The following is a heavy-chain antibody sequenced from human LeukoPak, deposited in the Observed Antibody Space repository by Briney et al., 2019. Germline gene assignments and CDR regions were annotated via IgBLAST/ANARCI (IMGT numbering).Heavy chain of an antibody. D-gene: IGHD3-22*01. CDR2: IYHSGST. J-gene: IGHJ4*02. CDR1: GGSISVSSYY. CDR3: ARVRRRYYDSSGLYYFDY. Sequence: PSETLSLTCTVSGGSISVSSYYWAWIRQPPGKGLEWFGSIYHSGSTYYKPSLKSRVTISVDTSKNQFSLKLISVTAADTAVYYCARVRRRYYDSSGLYYFDYWGQGTLVTVSS. V-gene: IGHV4-39*01.